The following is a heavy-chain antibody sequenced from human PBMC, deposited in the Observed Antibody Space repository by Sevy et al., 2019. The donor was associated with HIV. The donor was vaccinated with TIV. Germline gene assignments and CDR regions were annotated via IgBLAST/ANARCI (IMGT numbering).Heavy chain of an antibody. D-gene: IGHD3-10*01. CDR1: GFTFSINT. V-gene: IGHV3-21*01. J-gene: IGHJ5*02. CDR2: ISSSSSYL. CDR3: ARSLGNYYGSGTYQEDWFDP. Sequence: VGSLRLSCAASGFTFSINTMNWVRQAPGKGLEWVSSISSSSSYLYYKDSEKGRFSISRDNAKNALFLQMNSLRAEDTTVYYCARSLGNYYGSGTYQEDWFDPWGQGTLVTVSS.